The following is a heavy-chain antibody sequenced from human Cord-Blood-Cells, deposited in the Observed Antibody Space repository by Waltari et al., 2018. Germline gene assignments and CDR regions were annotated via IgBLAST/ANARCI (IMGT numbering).Heavy chain of an antibody. CDR1: GGTFSTFA. V-gene: IGHV1-69*06. CDR2: IIPIFGTA. D-gene: IGHD3-10*01. J-gene: IGHJ4*02. CDR3: ARVPDYYGSGSYFDY. Sequence: QVQLVQSGAEVKKPGSSVKVSCKASGGTFSTFAISWVRTAPGQGLEWMGGIIPIFGTANYAQKFQGRVTITADKSTSTAYMELSSLRSEDTAVYYCARVPDYYGSGSYFDYWGQGTLVTVSS.